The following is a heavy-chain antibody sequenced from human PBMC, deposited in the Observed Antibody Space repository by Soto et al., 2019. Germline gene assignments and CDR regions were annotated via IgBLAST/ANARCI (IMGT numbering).Heavy chain of an antibody. J-gene: IGHJ2*01. CDR1: GFIFSDYA. D-gene: IGHD3-16*01. CDR2: ISASGGNI. CDR3: AKVAGGLGYFDL. V-gene: IGHV3-23*01. Sequence: EVQLLESGGGLARPGGSLRLSCVASGFIFSDYAMTWIRQVPGKGLEWVATISASGGNIEYTDSLKGRFTISRDNSKKTVYLQINGLTADDTAVHYCAKVAGGLGYFDLWGRGTLVTVSS.